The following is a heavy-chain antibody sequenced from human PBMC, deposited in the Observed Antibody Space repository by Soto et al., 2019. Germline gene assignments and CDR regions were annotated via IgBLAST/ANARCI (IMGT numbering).Heavy chain of an antibody. J-gene: IGHJ4*02. D-gene: IGHD3-10*01. CDR3: ATGRVYYGSEY. CDR2: IYYSAST. Sequence: QVQLQESGPGLVKPSETLSLSCTVPGGSISDYYWSWIRQPPGERLEWIGYIYYSASTNYNPCPSYNSSLKCRVTISLDSSNNQYSLRLTSVTAADTAVYYCATGRVYYGSEYWGQGTLVSVSS. CDR1: GGSISDYY. V-gene: IGHV4-59*03.